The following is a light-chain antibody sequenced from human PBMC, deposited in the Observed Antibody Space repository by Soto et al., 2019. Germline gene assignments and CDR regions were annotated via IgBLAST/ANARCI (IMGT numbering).Light chain of an antibody. Sequence: DMQMTQSPSSLYASVGDRVTITCRASQSISSYLNWYQHKPGKAPKLLIYAASSLQSGVPSRFSGSGSGTDFTLTISTLQPEDFATYYCQHSYSTPFTFGPGTKVDIK. J-gene: IGKJ3*01. CDR1: QSISSY. V-gene: IGKV1-39*01. CDR3: QHSYSTPFT. CDR2: AAS.